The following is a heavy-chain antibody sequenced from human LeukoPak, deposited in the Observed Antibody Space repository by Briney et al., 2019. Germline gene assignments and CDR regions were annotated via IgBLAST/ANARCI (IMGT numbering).Heavy chain of an antibody. J-gene: IGHJ4*02. V-gene: IGHV3-30-3*01. D-gene: IGHD1-26*01. CDR3: ARDPPSVVGATLGYFDY. CDR2: ISSDGSNK. CDR1: GFTFSTYA. Sequence: GGSLRLSCAASGFTFSTYAMHWVRQAPGKGLEWVAVISSDGSNKYYADSVRGRFSVSRDNSKNTLYLQMNSLRAEDTAVYYCARDPPSVVGATLGYFDYWGQGTLVTVSS.